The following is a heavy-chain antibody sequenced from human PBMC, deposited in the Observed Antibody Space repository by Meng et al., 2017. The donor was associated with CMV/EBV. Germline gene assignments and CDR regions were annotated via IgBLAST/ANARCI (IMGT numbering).Heavy chain of an antibody. Sequence: QVQPKSSSPGLVNLSQTLSLTCTVSGGSIRSGSYYWSWIRQPAGKGLEWIGRIYTSGSTNYNPSLKSRVTISVDTSKNQFSLKLSSVTAADTAVYYCAREAFKVLFFPFDPWGQGTLVTVSS. CDR1: GGSIRSGSYY. CDR2: IYTSGST. CDR3: AREAFKVLFFPFDP. J-gene: IGHJ5*02. V-gene: IGHV4-61*02. D-gene: IGHD1-1*01.